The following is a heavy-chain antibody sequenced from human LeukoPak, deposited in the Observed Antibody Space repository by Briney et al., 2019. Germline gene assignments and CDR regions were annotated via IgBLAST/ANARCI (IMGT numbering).Heavy chain of an antibody. CDR3: ARNRGGYSSSWSSPYYYYGMDV. V-gene: IGHV4-59*08. CDR1: GSPISSYY. D-gene: IGHD6-13*01. CDR2: IYYSGSITT. J-gene: IGHJ6*02. Sequence: PSETLSLTCSVSGSPISSYYWSWIRQPPGKGLEWIGYIYYSGSITTNYNPSLKSRVTISVDTSKNQFSLNLSSVTAADTAVYYCARNRGGYSSSWSSPYYYYGMDVWGQGTTVTVSS.